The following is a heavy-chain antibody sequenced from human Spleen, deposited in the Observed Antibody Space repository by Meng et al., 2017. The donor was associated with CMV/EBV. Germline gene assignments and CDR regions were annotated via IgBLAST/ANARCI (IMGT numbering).Heavy chain of an antibody. J-gene: IGHJ4*02. V-gene: IGHV3-23*01. D-gene: IGHD3-22*01. Sequence: GESLKISCAASGFTLTNYAMTWVRQGPGKGLEWVSGISAGGGTTHYADSVKGRFTISRDNSKNTVYLHMSSLGAEDTAMYYCARVLDSSRGIDYWGQGTLVTVSS. CDR1: GFTLTNYA. CDR2: ISAGGGTT. CDR3: ARVLDSSRGIDY.